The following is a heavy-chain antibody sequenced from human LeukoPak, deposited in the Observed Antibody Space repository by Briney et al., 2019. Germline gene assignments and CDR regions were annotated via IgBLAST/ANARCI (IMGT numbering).Heavy chain of an antibody. CDR3: ARDYPYLSGNSASLLDY. CDR2: IYYSGST. V-gene: IGHV4-30-4*01. Sequence: SETLSLTCTVSGDSISSSIYYWSWIRQPPGKGLEWIGYIYYSGSTYYNPSLKSRVTISVDTSKDQFSLKLSSVTAADTAVYYCARDYPYLSGNSASLLDYWGQGTLVTVSS. CDR1: GDSISSSIYY. J-gene: IGHJ4*02. D-gene: IGHD4-23*01.